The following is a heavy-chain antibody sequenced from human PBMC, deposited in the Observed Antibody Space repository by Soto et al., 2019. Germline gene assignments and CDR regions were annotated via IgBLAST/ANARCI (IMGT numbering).Heavy chain of an antibody. J-gene: IGHJ5*02. CDR3: ASSRGYCSSTSCRKGYNWFDP. D-gene: IGHD2-2*01. CDR1: VGSFSGYY. Sequence: SETLSLTCAVYVGSFSGYYWSWIRQPPGKGLEWIGEINHSGSTNYNPSLKSRVTISVDTSKNQFSLKLSSVTAADTAVYYCASSRGYCSSTSCRKGYNWFDPWGQGTLVTVSS. CDR2: INHSGST. V-gene: IGHV4-34*01.